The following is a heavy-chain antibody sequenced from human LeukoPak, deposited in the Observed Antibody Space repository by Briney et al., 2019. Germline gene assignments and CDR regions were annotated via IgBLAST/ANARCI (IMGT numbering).Heavy chain of an antibody. J-gene: IGHJ3*02. CDR1: GFTFSSYG. D-gene: IGHD6-13*01. Sequence: GGSLRLSCAASGFTFSSYGMHWVRQAPGKGLEWVAVISYDGSNKYYADSVKGRFTISRDNSKNTLYLQMSSLRAEDTAVYYCVKDSGYSYSSSWYGAFDIWGQGTMVTVSS. CDR3: VKDSGYSYSSSWYGAFDI. V-gene: IGHV3-30*18. CDR2: ISYDGSNK.